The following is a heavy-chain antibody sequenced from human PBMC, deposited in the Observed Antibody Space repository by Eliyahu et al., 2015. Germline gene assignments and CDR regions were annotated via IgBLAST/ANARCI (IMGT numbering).Heavy chain of an antibody. Sequence: EVQLVESGGGLVQPGRSLRLSCAASGFTFXDYAMPWVRQAPGKGLEWVSGISWNSGSIGYADSVKGRFTISRDNAKNSLYLQMNSLRAEDTALYYCAKDMGIYYDSSGYYRDAFDIWGQGTMVTVSS. V-gene: IGHV3-9*01. CDR3: AKDMGIYYDSSGYYRDAFDI. D-gene: IGHD3-22*01. CDR1: GFTFXDYA. J-gene: IGHJ3*02. CDR2: ISWNSGSI.